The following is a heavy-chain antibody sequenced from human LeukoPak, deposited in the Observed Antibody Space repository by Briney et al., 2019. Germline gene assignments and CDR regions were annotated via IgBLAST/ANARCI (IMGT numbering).Heavy chain of an antibody. Sequence: SVKVSYKASGGTFSSYANSRVRQDPGPGLEWMRGIILIFGTANYAQKCQGRVTITADESTSTAYMELSSLRSEDTAVYYCARQSSFFNSSGWYEAPDYWGQGTLVTVSS. J-gene: IGHJ4*02. V-gene: IGHV1-69*13. CDR3: ARQSSFFNSSGWYEAPDY. CDR2: IILIFGTA. D-gene: IGHD6-19*01. CDR1: GGTFSSYA.